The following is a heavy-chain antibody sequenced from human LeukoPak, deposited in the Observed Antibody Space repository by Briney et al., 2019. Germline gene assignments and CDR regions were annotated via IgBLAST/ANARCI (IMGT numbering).Heavy chain of an antibody. J-gene: IGHJ4*02. Sequence: PGGSLRLSCTASGFAFDEHGMSWVRQVPGKGLEWVSVINWSGGSTGYADPLRGRFTISRDNAKNSLYLQMDSLRAEDTALYYSARAPITSPFYFDYWGQGTLVTVSS. V-gene: IGHV3-20*04. CDR3: ARAPITSPFYFDY. D-gene: IGHD2-2*01. CDR2: INWSGGST. CDR1: GFAFDEHG.